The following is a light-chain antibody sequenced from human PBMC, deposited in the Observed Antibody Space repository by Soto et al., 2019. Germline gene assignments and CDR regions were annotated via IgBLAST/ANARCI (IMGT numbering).Light chain of an antibody. V-gene: IGKV1-39*01. CDR2: AAS. J-gene: IGKJ4*01. CDR1: QSIRSY. CDR3: HQSYRTPLT. Sequence: DIQMTQSPSSLSASVGDRVTITCRASQSIRSYLNWYQQKPGKAPKLLIYAASSLQSGVPSRFSGSGSGTDFTLTISSLQPEDFATYHSHQSYRTPLTVGGGTKV.